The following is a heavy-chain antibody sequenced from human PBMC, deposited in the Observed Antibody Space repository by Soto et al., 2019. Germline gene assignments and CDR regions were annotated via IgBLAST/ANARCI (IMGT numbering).Heavy chain of an antibody. CDR1: GYTLTELS. J-gene: IGHJ4*02. D-gene: IGHD3-22*01. Sequence: ASVKVSCKVSGYTLTELSMHWVRQAPGKGLEWMGGFDPEDGETIYARKFQGRVTMTEDTSTDTAYMELSSLRSEDTAVYYCATVPSYYDSSGGLDYWGQGPLVTVPQ. CDR3: ATVPSYYDSSGGLDY. CDR2: FDPEDGET. V-gene: IGHV1-24*01.